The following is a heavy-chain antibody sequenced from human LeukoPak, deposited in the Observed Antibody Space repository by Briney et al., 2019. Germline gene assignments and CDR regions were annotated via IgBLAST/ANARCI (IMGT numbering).Heavy chain of an antibody. CDR3: ATPLLWPHYCYYGMDV. CDR2: ISGSGGST. Sequence: GGSLRLSCAASGFTFSSYAMSWVRQAPGKGLEWVSAISGSGGSTYYADSVKGRFTISRDNSKNTLYLQMNSLRAEDTAVYYCATPLLWPHYCYYGMDVWGQGTTVTVSS. J-gene: IGHJ6*02. V-gene: IGHV3-23*01. D-gene: IGHD3-10*01. CDR1: GFTFSSYA.